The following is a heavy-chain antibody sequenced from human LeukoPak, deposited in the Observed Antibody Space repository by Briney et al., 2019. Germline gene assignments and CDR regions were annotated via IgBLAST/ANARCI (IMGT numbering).Heavy chain of an antibody. J-gene: IGHJ5*02. Sequence: GGSMRLSCEGSGFFFGSYAMHWVRQAPGKGLEWVAIILYDGSKTDYVDSVKGRFIVSRDNSKNTVYLEMKSLTGGDTAVYFCTCLHPTRAPDDWSDRWDRNWFDPWGQGTQVIVSS. V-gene: IGHV3-30-3*01. CDR1: GFFFGSYA. D-gene: IGHD3-9*01. CDR2: ILYDGSKT. CDR3: TCLHPTRAPDDWSDRWDRNWFDP.